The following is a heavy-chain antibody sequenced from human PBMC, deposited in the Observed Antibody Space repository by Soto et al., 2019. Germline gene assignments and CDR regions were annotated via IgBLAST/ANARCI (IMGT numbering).Heavy chain of an antibody. Sequence: SVKVSCKASGGTFSSYAISWVRQAPGQGLEWMGGIIPIFGTANYAQKFQGRVTITADKSTSTAYMELSSLRSEDTAVYYCGSEREHYYYYGMDVWGQGATVTVSS. V-gene: IGHV1-69*06. CDR3: GSEREHYYYYGMDV. CDR2: IIPIFGTA. J-gene: IGHJ6*02. CDR1: GGTFSSYA. D-gene: IGHD1-26*01.